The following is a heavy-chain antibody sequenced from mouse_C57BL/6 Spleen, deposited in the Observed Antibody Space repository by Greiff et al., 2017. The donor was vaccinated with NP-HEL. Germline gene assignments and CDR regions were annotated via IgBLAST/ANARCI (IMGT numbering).Heavy chain of an antibody. V-gene: IGHV1-80*01. J-gene: IGHJ2*01. CDR2: IYPGDGDT. D-gene: IGHD1-1*01. CDR3: ARGDYYGSFFDY. Sequence: VHLVESGAELVKPGASVKISCKASGYAFSSYWMNWVKQRPGKGLEWIGQIYPGDGDTNYNGKFKGKATLTADKSSSTDYMQLSSLTSEDSAVDFGARGDYYGSFFDYWGQGTTLTVSS. CDR1: GYAFSSYW.